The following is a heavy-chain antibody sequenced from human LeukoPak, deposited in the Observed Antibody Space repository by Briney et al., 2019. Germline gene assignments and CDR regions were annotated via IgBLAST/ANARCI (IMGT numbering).Heavy chain of an antibody. Sequence: PSETLSLTCTVSGGSISSYYWSWIRQPPGKGLEWMGYIFHSGSTTYNPSLSSRLTISVDTSKNQFSLELSSVTAADTAVYYCARQGISGSYLTGLDVWGQGTTVTVSS. V-gene: IGHV4-59*08. CDR1: GGSISSYY. D-gene: IGHD3-22*01. J-gene: IGHJ6*02. CDR3: ARQGISGSYLTGLDV. CDR2: IFHSGST.